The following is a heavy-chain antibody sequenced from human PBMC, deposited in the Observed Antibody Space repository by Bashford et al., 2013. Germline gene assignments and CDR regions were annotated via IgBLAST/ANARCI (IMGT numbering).Heavy chain of an antibody. CDR2: INPNSGGT. CDR3: AREGYVFWSGYYYYYGMDV. CDR1: GYTFTGYY. J-gene: IGHJ6*02. Sequence: ASVKVSCKASGYTFTGYYMHWVRQAPGQGLEWMGWINPNSGGTNYAQKFQGWVTMTRDTSISTAYMELSRLRSDDTAVYYCAREGYVFWSGYYYYYGMDVWGQGTTVTVSS. V-gene: IGHV1-2*04. D-gene: IGHD3-3*01.